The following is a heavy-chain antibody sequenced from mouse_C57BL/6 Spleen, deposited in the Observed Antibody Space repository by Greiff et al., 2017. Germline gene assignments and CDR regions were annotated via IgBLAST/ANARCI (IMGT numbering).Heavy chain of an antibody. CDR2: IWSGGST. J-gene: IGHJ4*01. V-gene: IGHV2-2*01. CDR1: GFSLTSYG. CDR3: ARFGVPRRLYAMDY. D-gene: IGHD3-2*02. Sequence: VQLKESGPGLVQPSQSLSITCTVSGFSLTSYGVHWVRQSPGKGLEWLGVIWSGGSTDYNAAFISRLSISKDNSKSQVFFKMNSLQADDTAIYYCARFGVPRRLYAMDYWGQGTSVTVSS.